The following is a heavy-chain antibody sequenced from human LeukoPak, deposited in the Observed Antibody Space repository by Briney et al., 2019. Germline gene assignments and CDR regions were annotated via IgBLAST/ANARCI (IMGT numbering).Heavy chain of an antibody. CDR2: INHSGST. V-gene: IGHV4-34*01. Sequence: TPSETLSLTCAVYGGSFSGYYWSWIRQPPGKGLEWIGEINHSGSTNYNPSLKSRVTISVDTSKNQFSLKLSSVTAADTAVYYCASLDSRRPDYWGQGTLVTVSS. J-gene: IGHJ4*02. CDR1: GGSFSGYY. CDR3: ASLDSRRPDY. D-gene: IGHD6-13*01.